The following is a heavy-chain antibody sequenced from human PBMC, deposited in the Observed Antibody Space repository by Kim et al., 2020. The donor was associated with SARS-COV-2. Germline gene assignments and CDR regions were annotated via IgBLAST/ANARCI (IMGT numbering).Heavy chain of an antibody. CDR1: GASITSYY. J-gene: IGHJ1*01. CDR3: ASYSGSFYFQH. V-gene: IGHV4-59*13. CDR2: IYYSGST. D-gene: IGHD1-26*01. Sequence: SETLSLTCTVSGASITSYYWTWIRQPPGKGLELIGYIYYSGSTNYNPSLNSRVTLSVDTSKNQFSLKLSSVTAADTAVYYCASYSGSFYFQHWGLGTLL.